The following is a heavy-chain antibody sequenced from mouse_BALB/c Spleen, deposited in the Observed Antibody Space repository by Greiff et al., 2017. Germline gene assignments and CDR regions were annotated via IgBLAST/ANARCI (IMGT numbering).Heavy chain of an antibody. CDR1: GFNIKDTY. Sequence: EVKLMESGAELVKPGASVKLSCTASGFNIKDTYMHWVKQRPEQGLEWIGRIDPANGNTKYDPKFQGKATITADTSSNTAYLQLSSLTSEDTAVYYCARSEGYYGYAMDYWGQGTSVTVSS. J-gene: IGHJ4*01. V-gene: IGHV14-3*02. D-gene: IGHD1-1*01. CDR2: IDPANGNT. CDR3: ARSEGYYGYAMDY.